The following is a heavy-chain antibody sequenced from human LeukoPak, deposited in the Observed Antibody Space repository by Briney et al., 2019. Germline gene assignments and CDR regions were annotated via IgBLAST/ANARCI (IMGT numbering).Heavy chain of an antibody. D-gene: IGHD3-10*01. J-gene: IGHJ4*02. CDR2: IIPIFGTA. CDR3: ARAPTSWFGELQPDY. V-gene: IGHV1-69*05. Sequence: GSSVKGSCEASGGTLSSDAISWVRQAPGQGLEWMGGIIPIFGTANYAQKFQGRVTITTDEYTSAAYMELSSLRSEDTAVYYCARAPTSWFGELQPDYWGQGTLVTVSS. CDR1: GGTLSSDA.